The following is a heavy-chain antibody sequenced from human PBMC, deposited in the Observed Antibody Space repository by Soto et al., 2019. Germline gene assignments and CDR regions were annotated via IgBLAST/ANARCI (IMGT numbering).Heavy chain of an antibody. CDR1: GYNFITYG. Sequence: QAQLLQSGPEVKKHGASVKLSCETSGYNFITYGVSWLRQAPGQGLAWMGSIDTHTADTRYPQKFQGRVTVNADTYSITAYLEVRRRNSDDTAMYYCARDVGVVSYGPQIQGMDVWGQGTRVTVSS. D-gene: IGHD3-10*01. CDR3: ARDVGVVSYGPQIQGMDV. J-gene: IGHJ6*02. CDR2: IDTHTADT. V-gene: IGHV1-18*01.